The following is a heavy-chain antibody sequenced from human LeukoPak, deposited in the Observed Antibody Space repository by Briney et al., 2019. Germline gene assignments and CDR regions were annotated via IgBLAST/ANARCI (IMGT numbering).Heavy chain of an antibody. CDR3: AAAAGGLDAFDI. CDR2: SYYSGST. V-gene: IGHV4-59*01. Sequence: SETLSLTCTVSGGSISSYYWSWIRQPPGKGLERIGYSYYSGSTNYNPSLKRRVTISVDTSKNQFSLKLSSVTAAGTAVYYCAAAAGGLDAFDIWGQGAMVTVSS. D-gene: IGHD6-13*01. CDR1: GGSISSYY. J-gene: IGHJ3*02.